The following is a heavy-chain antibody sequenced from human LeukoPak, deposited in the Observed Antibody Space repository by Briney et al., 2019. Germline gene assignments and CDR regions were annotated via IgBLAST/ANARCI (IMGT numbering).Heavy chain of an antibody. J-gene: IGHJ4*02. CDR3: ARVGGSYHSDFFDY. V-gene: IGHV4-34*01. D-gene: IGHD1-26*01. CDR1: GGSFSGYN. CDR2: INHSGST. Sequence: SETLSLTCAVYGGSFSGYNWSWIRQRPGKGLEWIGEINHSGSTNYNPSLKSRVTISVDTSKNQFSLKLSSVTAADTAVYYCARVGGSYHSDFFDYWGQGTLVTVSS.